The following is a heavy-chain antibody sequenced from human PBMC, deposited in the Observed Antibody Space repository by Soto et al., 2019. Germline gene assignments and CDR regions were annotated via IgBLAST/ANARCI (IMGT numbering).Heavy chain of an antibody. CDR3: ASTPRGYINY. V-gene: IGHV4-39*01. D-gene: IGHD2-15*01. Sequence: QVQLQESGPGLVKPSETLSLTCTVSGGSISSGSYFWGWIRQSPGKGLEWIGSIHNSGSTYYNPSLKSRVIISVDTSENQLSLKLSSVTAADTAVYYCASTPRGYINYWGQGTLVTVSS. J-gene: IGHJ4*02. CDR1: GGSISSGSYF. CDR2: IHNSGST.